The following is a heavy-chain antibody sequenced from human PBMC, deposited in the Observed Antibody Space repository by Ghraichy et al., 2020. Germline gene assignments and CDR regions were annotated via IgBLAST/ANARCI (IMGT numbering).Heavy chain of an antibody. CDR2: IYPYDSKT. D-gene: IGHD5-12*01. CDR1: GYSFTSYW. J-gene: IGHJ4*02. Sequence: GGSLRLSCKGSGYSFTSYWIGWVRQMPGKGLEWMGIIYPYDSKTKYSPSFQGQVTMSADKSTSTAYLQWSSLKASDTAIYYCARPRDSGYDEFDYWGQGTLVTVSS. CDR3: ARPRDSGYDEFDY. V-gene: IGHV5-51*01.